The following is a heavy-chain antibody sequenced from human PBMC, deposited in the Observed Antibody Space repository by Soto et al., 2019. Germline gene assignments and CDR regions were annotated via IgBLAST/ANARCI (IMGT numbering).Heavy chain of an antibody. Sequence: GSLRLSCAASGFTFSSYAMHWVRQAPGKGLEWVAVISYDGSNKYYADSVKGRFTISRDNSKNTLYLQMNSLRAEDTAVYYCASDAFDIWGQGTMVTVSS. V-gene: IGHV3-30-3*01. CDR2: ISYDGSNK. J-gene: IGHJ3*02. CDR3: ASDAFDI. CDR1: GFTFSSYA.